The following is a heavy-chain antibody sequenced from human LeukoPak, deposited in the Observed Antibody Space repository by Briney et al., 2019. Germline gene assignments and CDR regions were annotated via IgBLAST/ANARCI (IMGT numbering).Heavy chain of an antibody. V-gene: IGHV3-15*01. Sequence: GGSLRLSCAASGFTFSNAWMGWVRQAPGKGLEWVGRIKSKTDGGTTDYAAPVKGRFTISRDDSKSTLYLQMNSLKTEDTAVYYCTTDPITYYDILTGYYLFDYWGQGTLVTVSS. J-gene: IGHJ4*02. CDR2: IKSKTDGGTT. CDR3: TTDPITYYDILTGYYLFDY. CDR1: GFTFSNAW. D-gene: IGHD3-9*01.